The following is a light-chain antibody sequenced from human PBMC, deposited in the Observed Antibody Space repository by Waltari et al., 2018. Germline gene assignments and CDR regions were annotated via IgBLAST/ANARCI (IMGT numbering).Light chain of an antibody. V-gene: IGLV3-19*01. CDR3: HSRDASGVGGA. J-gene: IGLJ2*01. CDR2: DKN. CDR1: SLRNYY. Sequence: TQDPAVSVALGQTVSLTCQGDSLRNYYASWYQQRPGQAPILVMYDKNSRPSWVPDRFSASSSDKTASLTITGAQAEDEAYYYCHSRDASGVGGAFGGGTKLTVL.